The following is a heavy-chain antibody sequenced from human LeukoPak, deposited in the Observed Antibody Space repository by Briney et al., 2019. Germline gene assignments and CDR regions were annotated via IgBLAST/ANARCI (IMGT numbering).Heavy chain of an antibody. CDR1: GGSFSGYC. V-gene: IGHV4-34*01. Sequence: SETLSLTCAVYGGSFSGYCWSWIRQPPGKGLEWIGEINHSGSTNYNPSLKSRVTISVDTSKNQFSLKLSSVTAADTAVYYCASLPSTIRLEPYYYYYMDVWGKGTTVTVSS. CDR2: INHSGST. J-gene: IGHJ6*03. D-gene: IGHD5/OR15-5a*01. CDR3: ASLPSTIRLEPYYYYYMDV.